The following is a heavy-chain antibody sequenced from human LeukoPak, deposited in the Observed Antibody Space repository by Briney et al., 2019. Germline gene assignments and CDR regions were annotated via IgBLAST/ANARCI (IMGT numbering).Heavy chain of an antibody. V-gene: IGHV3-64*01. Sequence: GGSLRLSCAASRFTFSNYAMHWVRRAPGKGLEHVSAISSNGGNTHYANSVKGRFTISRDNSKNTLYLQMGSLRAEDMAVYYCARLPVDAFDIWGQGTMVTVSS. CDR2: ISSNGGNT. CDR3: ARLPVDAFDI. D-gene: IGHD1-14*01. J-gene: IGHJ3*02. CDR1: RFTFSNYA.